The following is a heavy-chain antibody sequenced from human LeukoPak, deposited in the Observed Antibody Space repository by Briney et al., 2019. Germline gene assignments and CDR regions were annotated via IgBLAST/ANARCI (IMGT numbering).Heavy chain of an antibody. CDR1: GGSISDYY. CDR2: SHSSGDT. CDR3: ARYLTGYYGYYYMDV. D-gene: IGHD3-9*01. Sequence: SETLSLTCTISGGSISDYYWGWIRQPPGKGLAWIGYSHSSGDTNYNPSLKSRVTISVDTSKNQFSLKLSSVTAADTAVYYCARYLTGYYGYYYMDVWGKGTTVTISS. J-gene: IGHJ6*03. V-gene: IGHV4-59*01.